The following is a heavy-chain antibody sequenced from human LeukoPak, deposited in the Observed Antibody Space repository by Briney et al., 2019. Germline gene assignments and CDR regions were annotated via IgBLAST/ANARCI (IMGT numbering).Heavy chain of an antibody. D-gene: IGHD3-9*01. V-gene: IGHV4-39*01. J-gene: IGHJ4*02. CDR1: GDSISRNNYY. Sequence: PSETLSLTCTVSGDSISRNNYYWGWFRQPPGKGLEWIGSMFYGGSTYSSPSLKSRVTISVDTSKNQISLKLSSVTAADTAVYYCVTTHFDILTASYYFDFWGQGTLVTVSS. CDR3: VTTHFDILTASYYFDF. CDR2: MFYGGST.